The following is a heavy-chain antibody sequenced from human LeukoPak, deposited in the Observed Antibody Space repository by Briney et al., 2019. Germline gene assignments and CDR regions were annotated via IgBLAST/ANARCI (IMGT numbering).Heavy chain of an antibody. D-gene: IGHD1-26*01. J-gene: IGHJ6*03. Sequence: SETLSLTCAVYGGSFSGYYWSWIRQPPRKGLEWIGEINHSGSTNYNPSLKSLATISVDTSKNQFSLKLSSVTAADTAVYYCARGRGSPPRYYYYYMDVWGKGTTVTVSS. CDR1: GGSFSGYY. CDR2: INHSGST. CDR3: ARGRGSPPRYYYYYMDV. V-gene: IGHV4-34*01.